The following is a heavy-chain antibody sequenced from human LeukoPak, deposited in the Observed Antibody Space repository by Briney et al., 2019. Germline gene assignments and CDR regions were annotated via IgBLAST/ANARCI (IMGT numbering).Heavy chain of an antibody. CDR1: GFTFGNYG. Sequence: PGGSLRLSCVASGFTFGNYGMNWVRQAPGKGLEFVSSISGSDGSTHYADSMKGRFTISRDISKNTLYLQMNSLKTEDTAVYYCTRGPHLLWFGEVTMDDAFDIWGQGTMVTVSS. J-gene: IGHJ3*02. D-gene: IGHD3-10*01. V-gene: IGHV3-23*01. CDR2: ISGSDGST. CDR3: TRGPHLLWFGEVTMDDAFDI.